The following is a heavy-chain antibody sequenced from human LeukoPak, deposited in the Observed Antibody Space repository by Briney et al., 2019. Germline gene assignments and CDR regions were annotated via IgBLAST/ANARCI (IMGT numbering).Heavy chain of an antibody. V-gene: IGHV1-69*13. J-gene: IGHJ6*03. CDR3: ARGGSGSYSYYYYMDV. D-gene: IGHD3-10*01. CDR2: IIPIFGTA. CDR1: GGTFSSYA. Sequence: ASVKVSCKASGGTFSSYAISWVRQAPGQGLEWMGGIIPIFGTADYAQKFQGRVTITADESTSTAYMELSSLRSEDTAVYYCARGGSGSYSYYYYMDVWGKGTTVTVSS.